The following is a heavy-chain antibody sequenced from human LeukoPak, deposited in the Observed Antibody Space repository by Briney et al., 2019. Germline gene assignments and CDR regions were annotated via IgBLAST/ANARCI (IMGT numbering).Heavy chain of an antibody. CDR1: GYTFTGYY. CDR3: ARDFNFIYYYDSSGYLNWFDP. V-gene: IGHV1-46*01. Sequence: ASVKVSCKASGYTFTGYYMHWVRQAPGQGLEWMGIINPSGGSTSYAQKFQGRVTMTRDMSTGTVYMELSSLRSEDTAMYYCARDFNFIYYYDSSGYLNWFDPWGQGTLVTVSS. CDR2: INPSGGST. J-gene: IGHJ5*02. D-gene: IGHD3-22*01.